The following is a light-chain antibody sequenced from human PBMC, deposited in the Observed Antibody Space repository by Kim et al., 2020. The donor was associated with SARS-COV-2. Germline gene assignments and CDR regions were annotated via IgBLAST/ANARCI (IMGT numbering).Light chain of an antibody. J-gene: IGLJ1*01. CDR3: AAWDDSLSGSSV. V-gene: IGLV1-47*01. Sequence: SVTLACSGGSSDTESNYVYWYQQHPCTSPKLPIYRTNQRPSGVPDRFSGSQSGTSASLAISGLRSEDEADYFCAAWDDSLSGSSVFGTGTKVTVL. CDR2: RTN. CDR1: SSDTESNY.